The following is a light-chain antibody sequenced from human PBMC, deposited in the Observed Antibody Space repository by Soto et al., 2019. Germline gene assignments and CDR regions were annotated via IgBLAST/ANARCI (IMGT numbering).Light chain of an antibody. Sequence: EIVLTQSPGTLSLSPGERATLSCRASQSVSSSFLAWYKQKPGQAPRLLIYGATSMATGFPDRFSGSGSVTDFTLTISRLEPEDFSVYYGQLYDNSQWTVAQGTNVEIK. CDR1: QSVSSSF. CDR3: QLYDNSQWT. CDR2: GAT. J-gene: IGKJ1*01. V-gene: IGKV3-20*01.